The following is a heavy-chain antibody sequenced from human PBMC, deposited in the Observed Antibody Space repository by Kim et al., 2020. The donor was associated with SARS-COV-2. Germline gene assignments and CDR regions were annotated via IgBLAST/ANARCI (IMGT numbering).Heavy chain of an antibody. J-gene: IGHJ4*02. CDR1: GYMFDSYG. V-gene: IGHV1-18*01. D-gene: IGHD3-10*01. CDR2: MSQDSGDT. CDR3: ARDPHYDPGRFRRTGDLEY. Sequence: AAVKVSCKPCGYMFDSYGFSGVRQAPGQGVEGVGWMSQDSGDTEDAQKFQGRVTMTTDTPTNTAYMEPGSRTSDDTGVYYWARDPHYDPGRFRRTGDLEYWGQGTLITVSS.